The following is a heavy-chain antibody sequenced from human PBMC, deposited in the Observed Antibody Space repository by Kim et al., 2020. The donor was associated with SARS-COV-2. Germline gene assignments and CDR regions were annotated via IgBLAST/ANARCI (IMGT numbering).Heavy chain of an antibody. V-gene: IGHV3-30*18. D-gene: IGHD3-22*01. CDR3: AKGPLTYYYDSSGYSHPPADY. CDR1: GFTFSSYG. J-gene: IGHJ4*01. CDR2: ISYDGSNK. Sequence: GGSLRLSCAASGFTFSSYGMHWVRQAPGKGLEWVAVISYDGSNKYYADSVKGRFTISRDNSKNTLYLQMNSLRAEDTAVYYCAKGPLTYYYDSSGYSHPPADYWGHGTLVTVSS.